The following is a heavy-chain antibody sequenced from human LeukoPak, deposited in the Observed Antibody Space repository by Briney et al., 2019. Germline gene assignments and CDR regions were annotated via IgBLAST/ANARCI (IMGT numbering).Heavy chain of an antibody. CDR2: IYYSGST. CDR1: GGSISSYY. V-gene: IGHV4-59*01. Sequence: SETLSLTCTVSGGSISSYYWSWIRQPPGRGLEWIGYIYYSGSTNYNPSLKSRVTISVDTSKNQFSLKLSSVTAADTAVYYCARWGSYYDSSGLFDYWGQGTLVTVSS. CDR3: ARWGSYYDSSGLFDY. D-gene: IGHD3-22*01. J-gene: IGHJ4*02.